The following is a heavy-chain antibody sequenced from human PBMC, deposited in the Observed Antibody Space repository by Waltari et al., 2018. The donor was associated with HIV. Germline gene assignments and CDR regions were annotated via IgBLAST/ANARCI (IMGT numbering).Heavy chain of an antibody. CDR1: GGSFSGYY. V-gene: IGHV4-34*01. D-gene: IGHD3-16*02. J-gene: IGHJ3*02. Sequence: QVHLQQWGAGLLKPSETLSLTCAVYGGSFSGYYWSWIRQPPGKGLEWIGEINHSGRINYNPSLKGRLTILVDTSKTQFSLRVNSVTAADTAVYYCSRVNYDYVWGSYRSGAFDIWGRGTMVTVSS. CDR3: SRVNYDYVWGSYRSGAFDI. CDR2: INHSGRI.